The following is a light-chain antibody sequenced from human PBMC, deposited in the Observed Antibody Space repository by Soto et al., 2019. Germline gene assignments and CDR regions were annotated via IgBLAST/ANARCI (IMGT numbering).Light chain of an antibody. CDR1: QTISTY. CDR2: DVS. CDR3: QQGYSIHALT. V-gene: IGKV1-39*01. Sequence: DIQMTQSPSSLSASVGDRVTISCRASQTISTYLHWYQHKPGRAPRLLISDVSTLQSGVPGRFRGSGSETEFTLTITYLQPEDFVNYYCQQGYSIHALTVGGGTKVELK. J-gene: IGKJ4*01.